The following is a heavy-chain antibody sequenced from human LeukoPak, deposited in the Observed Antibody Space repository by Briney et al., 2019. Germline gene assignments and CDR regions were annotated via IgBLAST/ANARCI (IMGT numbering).Heavy chain of an antibody. D-gene: IGHD2/OR15-2a*01. Sequence: GGSLRLSCAASGLRFSDYYVSWIRQAPGKGLQWVSYISSGGDIMHYADSVKGRFTSSRDNAKNSGYLEMNSLGAEDTAVYYCATNLIGAGEYFQQWGQGTLGTVSS. CDR1: GLRFSDYY. V-gene: IGHV3-11*01. J-gene: IGHJ1*01. CDR3: ATNLIGAGEYFQQ. CDR2: ISSGGDIM.